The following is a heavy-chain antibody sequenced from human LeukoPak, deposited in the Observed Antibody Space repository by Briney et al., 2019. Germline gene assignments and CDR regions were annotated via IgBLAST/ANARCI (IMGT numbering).Heavy chain of an antibody. Sequence: GGSLRLSCAASGFTVSSNYMSWVRQAPGKGLEWVSVIYSGGSTYYADSVKGRFTISRDNSKNTLYLQMNSLRAEDTAVYYCARDQVRYYYDSSGYYYYGMDVWGQGTTVTVSS. CDR1: GFTVSSNY. D-gene: IGHD3-22*01. CDR2: IYSGGST. CDR3: ARDQVRYYYDSSGYYYYGMDV. J-gene: IGHJ6*02. V-gene: IGHV3-66*01.